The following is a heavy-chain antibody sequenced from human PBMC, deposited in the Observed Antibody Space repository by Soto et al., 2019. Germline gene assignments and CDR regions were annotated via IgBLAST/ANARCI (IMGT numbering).Heavy chain of an antibody. J-gene: IGHJ4*02. D-gene: IGHD4-17*01. Sequence: EVQLLESGGGLVQPGGSLRLSCATSGFTLGNYAMSWVRQAPGKGLEWVSSISGRSTDTYYADSVKGRFTISRDNSGNTLVLQMNSMRAEDTAVYYCAKEVLRKFDFQSWGQGTLVTVSS. V-gene: IGHV3-23*01. CDR3: AKEVLRKFDFQS. CDR1: GFTLGNYA. CDR2: ISGRSTDT.